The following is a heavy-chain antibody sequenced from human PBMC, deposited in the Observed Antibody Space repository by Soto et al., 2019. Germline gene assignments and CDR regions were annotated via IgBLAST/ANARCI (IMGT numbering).Heavy chain of an antibody. CDR2: INPSGGST. V-gene: IGHV1-46*01. J-gene: IGHJ4*02. D-gene: IGHD6-19*01. Sequence: QVQLVQSGAEVKKPGASVKVSCKASGYTFTSYYMHWVRQAPGQGLEWMGIINPSGGSTSYAQKFQGKVTMTRDTATSTVYMELSSLRSEDTAVYYCARQAVAGSVDYWGQGTLVTVSS. CDR1: GYTFTSYY. CDR3: ARQAVAGSVDY.